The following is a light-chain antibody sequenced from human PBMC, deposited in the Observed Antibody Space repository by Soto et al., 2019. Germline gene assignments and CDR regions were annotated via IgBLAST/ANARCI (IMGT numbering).Light chain of an antibody. V-gene: IGLV2-14*01. CDR3: SSYTAGGTI. CDR2: EVS. Sequence: QSALTQPASVSGSPGQSITISCTGTSSDVGGYKYVSWYQQLPGKAPKLMISEVSNRPSGVSNRFSGSKSGNTASLTISGLQAEDEADYYCSSYTAGGTIFGTGTKVTVL. CDR1: SSDVGGYKY. J-gene: IGLJ1*01.